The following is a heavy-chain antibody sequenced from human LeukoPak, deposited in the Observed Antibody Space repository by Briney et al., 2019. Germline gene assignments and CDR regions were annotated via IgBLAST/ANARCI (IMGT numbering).Heavy chain of an antibody. CDR3: ARLTGDYPYYYYYGMDV. CDR2: IYPGDSDT. D-gene: IGHD4-17*01. V-gene: IGHV5-51*01. Sequence: GEALKISCKGSGYSFTSYWIGWVRQMPGKGLEWMGIIYPGDSDTRYSPSFQGQVTISADKSISTAYLQWSSLKASDTAMYYCARLTGDYPYYYYYGMDVWGQGTTVTVSS. CDR1: GYSFTSYW. J-gene: IGHJ6*02.